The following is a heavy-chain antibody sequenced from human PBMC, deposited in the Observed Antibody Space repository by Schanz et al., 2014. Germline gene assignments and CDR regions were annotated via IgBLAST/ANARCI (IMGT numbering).Heavy chain of an antibody. CDR1: GFTFNSYA. D-gene: IGHD2-15*01. CDR3: AKGMGYCSGGTCYDYYYYGLDV. V-gene: IGHV3-30*02. Sequence: VQLLESGGGLVQPGGSLRLSCAASGFTFNSYAMTWVRQAPGKGLEWVAVIWYDENNKYYADSVKGRFTISRDNSRNTLYLQMNSLRTEDTAVYYCAKGMGYCSGGTCYDYYYYGLDVWGQGTTVTVSS. J-gene: IGHJ6*02. CDR2: IWYDENNK.